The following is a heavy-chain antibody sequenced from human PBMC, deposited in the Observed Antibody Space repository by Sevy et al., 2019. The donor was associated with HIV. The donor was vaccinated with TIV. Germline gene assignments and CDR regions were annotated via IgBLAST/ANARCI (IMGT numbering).Heavy chain of an antibody. Sequence: GGSLRLSCTASGITFSNSWMNWVRQAPGKGLEWVANIKQDGSDKNYVDSVKGRFTISRDNAENSLYLEMSSLRAEDTAVYYCARGQSEESAYRAIDFWGQGTLLTVSS. V-gene: IGHV3-7*01. D-gene: IGHD3-16*01. CDR3: ARGQSEESAYRAIDF. CDR1: GITFSNSW. CDR2: IKQDGSDK. J-gene: IGHJ4*02.